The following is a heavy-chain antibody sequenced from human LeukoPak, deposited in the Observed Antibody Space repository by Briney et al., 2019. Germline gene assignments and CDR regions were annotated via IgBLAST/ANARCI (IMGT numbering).Heavy chain of an antibody. CDR3: ARDRAAGAWSGFDY. Sequence: PGGSLRLSCAASGFTFSSYSMNWVRQAPGKGLEWVSSISSSSSSYIYYADSVKGRFTISRDNAKNSLYLQMNSLRAEDTAVYYCARDRAAGAWSGFDYWGQGTLVTVSS. V-gene: IGHV3-21*01. CDR2: ISSSSSSYI. D-gene: IGHD3-10*01. CDR1: GFTFSSYS. J-gene: IGHJ4*02.